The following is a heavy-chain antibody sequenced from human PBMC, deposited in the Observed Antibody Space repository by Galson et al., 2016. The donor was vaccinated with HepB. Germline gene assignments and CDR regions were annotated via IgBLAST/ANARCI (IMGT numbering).Heavy chain of an antibody. J-gene: IGHJ6*02. D-gene: IGHD1/OR15-1a*01. CDR3: VEQRKGAPYGMDV. V-gene: IGHV6-1*01. CDR1: GDSVSSHSAA. CDR2: TYYRSKWYN. Sequence: CAISGDSVSSHSAARNWTRQSPSRGLEWLGRTYYRSKWYNDYAVSVKSRIIVNPDTSKNQFSLQLNSVTPEDTAVYYCVEQRKGAPYGMDVWGQGTTVTVSS.